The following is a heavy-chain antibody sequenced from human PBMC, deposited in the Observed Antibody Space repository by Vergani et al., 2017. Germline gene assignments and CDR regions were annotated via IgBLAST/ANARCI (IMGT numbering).Heavy chain of an antibody. CDR2: INPSGGHT. D-gene: IGHD3-10*01. CDR3: ARALYSSGSSIYGMDV. Sequence: QVQVVQSGAEVKKSGASVKVSCKTSGYTFSNYYMHWVRQAPGQGLEWMGIINPSGGHTNYAQKFQGRVTMTRDTSTSTVYMELSSLRSEDTAIYYCARALYSSGSSIYGMDVWGQGTTVTVSS. J-gene: IGHJ6*02. V-gene: IGHV1-46*01. CDR1: GYTFSNYY.